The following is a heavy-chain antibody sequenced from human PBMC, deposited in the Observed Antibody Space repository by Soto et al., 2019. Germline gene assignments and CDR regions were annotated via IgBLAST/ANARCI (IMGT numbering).Heavy chain of an antibody. CDR2: ISSSSSTI. CDR3: AKSQIGAARYGDY. Sequence: PGGSLRLSCAASGFTFSSYSMNWVRQAPGKGLEWVSYISSSSSTIYYADSVKGRFTISRDNSKNTLYLQMNNLRAEDTAVYYCAKSQIGAARYGDYWGQGTLVTVSS. CDR1: GFTFSSYS. D-gene: IGHD6-13*01. V-gene: IGHV3-48*01. J-gene: IGHJ4*02.